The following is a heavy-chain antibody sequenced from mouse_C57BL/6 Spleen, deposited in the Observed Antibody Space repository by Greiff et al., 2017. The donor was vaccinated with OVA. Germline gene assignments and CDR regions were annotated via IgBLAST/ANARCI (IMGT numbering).Heavy chain of an antibody. Sequence: VQLKESGAELAKPGASVKLSCKASGYTFSSYWMHWVKQRPGQGLEWIGYINPSSGYTKYNQKFKDKATLTADKSSSTAYMQLSSLTYEDSAVYYCASLLRLRRGDYFDYWGQGTTLTVSS. D-gene: IGHD2-4*01. CDR1: GYTFSSYW. J-gene: IGHJ2*01. CDR3: ASLLRLRRGDYFDY. CDR2: INPSSGYT. V-gene: IGHV1-7*01.